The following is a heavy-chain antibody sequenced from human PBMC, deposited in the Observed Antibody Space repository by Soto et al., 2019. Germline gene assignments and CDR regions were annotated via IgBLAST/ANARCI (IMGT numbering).Heavy chain of an antibody. D-gene: IGHD1-20*01. CDR1: GFTFSDHY. Sequence: PGGSLRLSCAASGFTFSDHYMDWVRQAPGKGLEWVGRTRNKANSYTTEYAASVKGRFTISRDDSKNSLYLQMNSLKTEDMAVYYCARDLRITGTANYYGMDVWGQGTTVTVSS. V-gene: IGHV3-72*01. CDR3: ARDLRITGTANYYGMDV. CDR2: TRNKANSYTT. J-gene: IGHJ6*02.